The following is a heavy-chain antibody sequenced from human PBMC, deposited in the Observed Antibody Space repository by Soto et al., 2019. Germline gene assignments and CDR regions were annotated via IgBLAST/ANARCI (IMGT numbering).Heavy chain of an antibody. CDR2: IKSKTDGGTT. V-gene: IGHV3-15*01. Sequence: EVQLVESGGGLVKPGGSLRLSCAASGFTFSNAWMSWVRQAPGKGLEWVGRIKSKTDGGTTDYAAPVKGRFTISRDDSKNTLYLQMNSLKTEDTAVYYCTTDSFEGPATVTRSDYWGQGTLVTVSS. J-gene: IGHJ4*02. CDR3: TTDSFEGPATVTRSDY. D-gene: IGHD4-17*01. CDR1: GFTFSNAW.